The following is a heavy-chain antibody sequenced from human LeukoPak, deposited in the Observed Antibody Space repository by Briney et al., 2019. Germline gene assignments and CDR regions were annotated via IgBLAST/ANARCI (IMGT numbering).Heavy chain of an antibody. D-gene: IGHD3-22*01. CDR2: IKSKTDGGTT. CDR3: TTGPALYYYDSSADY. V-gene: IGHV3-15*01. Sequence: GGSLRLSCAASGFTFSNAWMSWVRQAPGKGLEWVGRIKSKTDGGTTDYAAPVKGRFTISRDDSKNTLYLQMNSLKTEDTAVYYCTTGPALYYYDSSADYWGQETLVTVSS. CDR1: GFTFSNAW. J-gene: IGHJ4*02.